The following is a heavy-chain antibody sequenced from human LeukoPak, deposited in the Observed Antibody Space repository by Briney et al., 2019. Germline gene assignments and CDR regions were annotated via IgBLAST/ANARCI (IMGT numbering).Heavy chain of an antibody. Sequence: SETLSLTCTVSGYSISSYSWSWVRQPPGRGLEWIGYIYYSGRTTYNPSLKSRLTMSLDTSKNQLSLKLTSVTAADTAVYYCAGDYGSGSYRFDYWGQGTLVTVSS. J-gene: IGHJ4*02. CDR2: IYYSGRT. CDR1: GYSISSYS. V-gene: IGHV4-59*12. D-gene: IGHD3-10*01. CDR3: AGDYGSGSYRFDY.